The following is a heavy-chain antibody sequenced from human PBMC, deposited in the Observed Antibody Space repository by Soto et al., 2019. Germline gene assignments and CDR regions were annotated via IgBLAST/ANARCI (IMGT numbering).Heavy chain of an antibody. V-gene: IGHV3-30*18. CDR2: ISYDGSRI. Sequence: QVQLVESGGGVVQPGRSLRLSCAASGFMFRTYGMHWVRQAPGKGLEWVAVISYDGSRIYYGDSVKGRFTVSRDNSKSTLYLQMNSLRPEDTAMYSCAKGDVDTATAVAFDYWGQGTLVTVSS. D-gene: IGHD5-18*01. CDR3: AKGDVDTATAVAFDY. CDR1: GFMFRTYG. J-gene: IGHJ4*02.